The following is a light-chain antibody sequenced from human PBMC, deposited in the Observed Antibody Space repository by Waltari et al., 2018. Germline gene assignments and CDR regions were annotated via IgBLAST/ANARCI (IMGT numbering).Light chain of an antibody. CDR1: QSVSKY. CDR2: DAS. J-gene: IGKJ1*01. Sequence: SCSASQSVSKYFTLYQKKPGKALRLLIYDASSMPTGIPDRFSGSGSGTDFSLTISRLEPEDFAAYYCQHNVSLPVSFGQGTKVGIK. CDR3: QHNVSLPVS. V-gene: IGKV3-20*01.